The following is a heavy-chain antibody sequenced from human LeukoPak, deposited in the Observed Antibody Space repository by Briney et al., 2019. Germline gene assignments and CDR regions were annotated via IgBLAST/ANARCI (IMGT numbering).Heavy chain of an antibody. D-gene: IGHD6-6*01. Sequence: ASVKVACKASGYTFTGYYMHWVRQAPGQGLEWMGWVNPNSGGTNYAQKFQGRVTMTRDTSISTAYMELSRLRSDDTAVCYCARSGSAHNFDYWGQGTLVTVSS. J-gene: IGHJ4*02. CDR3: ARSGSAHNFDY. V-gene: IGHV1-2*02. CDR1: GYTFTGYY. CDR2: VNPNSGGT.